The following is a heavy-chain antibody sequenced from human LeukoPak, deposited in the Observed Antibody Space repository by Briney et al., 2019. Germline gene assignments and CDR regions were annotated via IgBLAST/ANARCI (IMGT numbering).Heavy chain of an antibody. J-gene: IGHJ4*02. Sequence: ASVKVSCKASGYTFTGYYLHWVRQAPGQGLEWMGWINPNSGGTNYAQKFQGRVTMTRDTSISTAYMELSRLRSDDTAVYYCARDFRGYSSGRYYFDYWGQGTLVTVSS. D-gene: IGHD6-19*01. V-gene: IGHV1-2*02. CDR1: GYTFTGYY. CDR3: ARDFRGYSSGRYYFDY. CDR2: INPNSGGT.